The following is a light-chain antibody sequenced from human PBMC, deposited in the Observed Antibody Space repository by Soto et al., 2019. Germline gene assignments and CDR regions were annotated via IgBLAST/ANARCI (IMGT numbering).Light chain of an antibody. J-gene: IGKJ5*01. V-gene: IGKV1-9*01. CDR2: AAS. Sequence: IQLTQSPSSLSASVGDRVTITCRADQGISSYLAWYQQKPGKAPKLLIYAASTLQSGVPSRFSGSRSGTEFTLTISSLQPEDFATYYCQQLNSYPITFGQGTRLEIK. CDR1: QGISSY. CDR3: QQLNSYPIT.